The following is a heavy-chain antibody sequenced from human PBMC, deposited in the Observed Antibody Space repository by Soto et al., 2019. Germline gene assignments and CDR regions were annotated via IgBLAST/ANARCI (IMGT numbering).Heavy chain of an antibody. CDR3: ARQGTRLRPSITIVAASTFDR. Sequence: PSETLSLTCSVSGVSISSSSYYWGSIRQPPGKGLEWIGSIYYSGTTFHNPSLKSRVSISVDTSKNHFSLNLTSVTAADMAVYYCARQGTRLRPSITIVAASTFDRWGQGPTVTVSS. CDR2: IYYSGTT. V-gene: IGHV4-39*01. D-gene: IGHD3-3*01. CDR1: GVSISSSSYY. J-gene: IGHJ3*02.